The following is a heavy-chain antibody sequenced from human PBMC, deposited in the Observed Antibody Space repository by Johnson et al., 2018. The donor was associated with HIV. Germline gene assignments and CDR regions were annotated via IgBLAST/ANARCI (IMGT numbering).Heavy chain of an antibody. D-gene: IGHD3-10*01. J-gene: IGHJ3*02. V-gene: IGHV3-30*04. CDR1: GFTFSSYA. CDR3: ARDLNRYYYGSVKAFDI. CDR2: ISYDGSNK. Sequence: QEKLVESVGGVVQPGRSLRLSCAASGFTFSSYAMHWVRQAPGKGLEWVAVISYDGSNKYYADSVKGRFTISRDNSKNTLYLQMNSLRAEDTAVYYCARDLNRYYYGSVKAFDIWGQGTMVTVSS.